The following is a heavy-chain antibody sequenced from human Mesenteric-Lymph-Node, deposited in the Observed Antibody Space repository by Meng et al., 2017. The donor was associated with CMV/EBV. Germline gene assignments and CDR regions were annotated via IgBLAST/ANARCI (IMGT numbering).Heavy chain of an antibody. CDR1: GFTFNKFE. CDR3: ASNGSGSYYY. D-gene: IGHD3-10*01. Sequence: GGSLRLSCEASGFTFNKFEMNWVRQAPGKGLEWVSYIRSGGSAIYYADSVKGRFTISRDNSKNTLYLQMNSLRAEDTAVYYCASNGSGSYYYWGQGTLVTVSS. V-gene: IGHV3-48*03. CDR2: IRSGGSAI. J-gene: IGHJ4*02.